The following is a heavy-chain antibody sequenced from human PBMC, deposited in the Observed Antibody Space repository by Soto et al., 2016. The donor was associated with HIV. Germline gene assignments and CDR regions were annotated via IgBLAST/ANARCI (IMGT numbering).Heavy chain of an antibody. CDR2: ITSSSTYI. V-gene: IGHV3-21*01. Sequence: EVQLVESGGGLVKPGGSLRLSCAASRFTFSNYSMNWVRQAPGKGREWVSSITSSSTYIYYADSVKGRFTISRDNAKNSLSLQINSLRAEDTAVYYCARDPGRDDYIRWFDFWGQGTLVTVSS. D-gene: IGHD4-4*01. CDR1: RFTFSNYS. J-gene: IGHJ5*01. CDR3: ARDPGRDDYIRWFDF.